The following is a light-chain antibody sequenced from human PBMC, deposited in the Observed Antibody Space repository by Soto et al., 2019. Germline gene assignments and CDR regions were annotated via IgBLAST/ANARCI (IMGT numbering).Light chain of an antibody. Sequence: QAVVTQEPSFSVSPGGTVTLTCGLNSGSVSTNYYPSWYQQTPGQAPRTLISNTDSRSSGVPVRFSGSILGNKAALPITGAQPDDEANYHCLLYMGSSIWVFGGGTKVTVL. CDR1: SGSVSTNYY. CDR3: LLYMGSSIWV. V-gene: IGLV8-61*01. J-gene: IGLJ3*02. CDR2: NTD.